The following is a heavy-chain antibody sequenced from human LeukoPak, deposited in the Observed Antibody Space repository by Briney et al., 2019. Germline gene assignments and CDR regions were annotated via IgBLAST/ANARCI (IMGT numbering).Heavy chain of an antibody. D-gene: IGHD3-10*01. Sequence: GGSLRLSCAASGFSFGGHYMSWMRQAPGKGPEWISYISGNGGDIAYADSVKGRFTISMDNAKNSLHLQMNSLRVEDTAVYHCVRHAGRTGGQWGQGTLIAVSS. J-gene: IGHJ4*02. CDR3: VRHAGRTGGQ. V-gene: IGHV3-11*01. CDR2: ISGNGGDI. CDR1: GFSFGGHY.